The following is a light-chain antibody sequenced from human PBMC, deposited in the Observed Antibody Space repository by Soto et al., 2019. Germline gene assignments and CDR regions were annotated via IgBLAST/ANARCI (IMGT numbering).Light chain of an antibody. Sequence: QSALTQPASVSGSPGQSITISCTGTTSDVGGYNYVSWYQQHPGKAHKLIIYAVDNRPSGLSSRFSGSRSGNTASLTISGLQAEDEADYYCSSYTSISPCVFGTGTKVTV. V-gene: IGLV2-14*01. CDR1: TSDVGGYNY. J-gene: IGLJ1*01. CDR2: AVD. CDR3: SSYTSISPCV.